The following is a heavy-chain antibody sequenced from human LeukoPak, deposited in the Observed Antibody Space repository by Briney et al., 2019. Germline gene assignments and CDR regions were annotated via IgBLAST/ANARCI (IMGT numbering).Heavy chain of an antibody. CDR2: LSGSGGST. D-gene: IGHD1-26*01. Sequence: GGSLRLSCEASGFTFSSYAMSWVRQAPGQGLEWVSGLSGSGGSTYYADSVKGRFTISRDNSKNTLYLQMNSLRAEDTAVYYCAKVPNVDWEYYFDYWGQGTLVTVSS. CDR3: AKVPNVDWEYYFDY. V-gene: IGHV3-23*01. CDR1: GFTFSSYA. J-gene: IGHJ4*02.